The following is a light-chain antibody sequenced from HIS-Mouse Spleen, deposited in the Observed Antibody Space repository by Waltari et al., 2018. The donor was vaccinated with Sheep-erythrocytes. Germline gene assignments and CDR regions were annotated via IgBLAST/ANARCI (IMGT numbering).Light chain of an antibody. J-gene: IGLJ3*02. V-gene: IGLV1-47*01. CDR3: SSYTSSNNWV. CDR2: RNN. CDR1: SSNIGSNY. Sequence: QSVLTQPPSASGTPGQRVTISCSGSSSNIGSNYVYWYQQLPGTAPKLLIYRNNPRPSGVPDRFSGSKSGTSASLTISGLQAEDEADYYCSSYTSSNNWVFGGGTKLTVL.